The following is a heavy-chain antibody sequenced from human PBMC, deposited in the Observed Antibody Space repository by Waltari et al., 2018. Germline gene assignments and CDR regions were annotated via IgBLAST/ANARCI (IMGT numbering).Heavy chain of an antibody. J-gene: IGHJ3*02. CDR1: GFTFSRYA. Sequence: EVQLEESGGGLVQPGGSLRLSCAASGFTFSRYAMAWVRQVPGKGLRWISAITDTGSDTYSAESVKGRFTISRDNAKNTLYLQMNSLRAEDTAVYYCARDDYGDYGQIWGQGTMVTVSS. V-gene: IGHV3-23*04. D-gene: IGHD4-17*01. CDR2: ITDTGSDT. CDR3: ARDDYGDYGQI.